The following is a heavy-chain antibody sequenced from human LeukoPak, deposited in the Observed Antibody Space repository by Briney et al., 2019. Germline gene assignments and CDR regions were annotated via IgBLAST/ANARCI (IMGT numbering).Heavy chain of an antibody. CDR2: ISLTGQT. Sequence: PSGTLSLTCAVSGGSISSSNWWSWVRQPPGQGLEWIGEISLTGQTNYNPSLNGRVTMSLDESRNQLSLKLNSVTAADTALYYCSRESGAFFPFRYWGQGALVIVPP. J-gene: IGHJ4*02. CDR3: SRESGAFFPFRY. CDR1: GGSISSSNW. D-gene: IGHD1-26*01. V-gene: IGHV4-4*02.